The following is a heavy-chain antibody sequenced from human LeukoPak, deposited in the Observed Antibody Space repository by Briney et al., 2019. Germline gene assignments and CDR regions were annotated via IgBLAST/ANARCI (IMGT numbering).Heavy chain of an antibody. CDR2: ISGSGGST. J-gene: IGHJ4*02. CDR1: GFTFSSYA. Sequence: GGSLRLSCAASGFTFSSYAMSWVRQAPGKGLEWVSAISGSGGSTYYADSVKGRFTISRDNSKNTLYLQMNSLRAEDTAVYYCANSRTVLKRHFDYWGQGTLVTVSS. V-gene: IGHV3-23*01. CDR3: ANSRTVLKRHFDY. D-gene: IGHD2-8*02.